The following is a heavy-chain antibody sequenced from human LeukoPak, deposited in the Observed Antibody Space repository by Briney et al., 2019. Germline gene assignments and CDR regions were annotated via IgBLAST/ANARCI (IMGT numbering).Heavy chain of an antibody. CDR3: ARDFVSIAVAGVVAFDI. CDR1: GFTFSSYS. D-gene: IGHD6-19*01. CDR2: ISNSSSTI. V-gene: IGHV3-48*01. Sequence: GGSLRLSCAASGFTFSSYSMNWVRQAPGEGVGGGSYISNSSSTIYYADSVKGRFTISRDNAKNSLYLQMDSLRAEDTAVYYCARDFVSIAVAGVVAFDIWGQGTMVTVSS. J-gene: IGHJ3*02.